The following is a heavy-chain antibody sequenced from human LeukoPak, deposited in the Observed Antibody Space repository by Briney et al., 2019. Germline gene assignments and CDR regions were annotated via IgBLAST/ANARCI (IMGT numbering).Heavy chain of an antibody. V-gene: IGHV1-2*02. Sequence: ASVKVSCKASGYTFTSYGISWVRQAPGQGLEWMGWINPNSGGTNYAQKFQGRVTMTRDTSISTAYMELSRLRSDDTAVYYCARDLAGKARSYDWFDPWGQGTLVTVSS. CDR2: INPNSGGT. CDR3: ARDLAGKARSYDWFDP. J-gene: IGHJ5*02. CDR1: GYTFTSYG.